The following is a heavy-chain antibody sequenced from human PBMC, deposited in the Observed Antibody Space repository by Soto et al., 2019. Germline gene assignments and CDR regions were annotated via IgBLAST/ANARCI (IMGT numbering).Heavy chain of an antibody. Sequence: LSDPLSNSCTASSGTPSCNYGCRLRQPAGKGLEWIGRIYTSGSTNYNPSLKSRVTMSVDTSKNKFSLKLSSVTAADTAVYYCARRLVGAFDIRGQWAMVT. CDR2: IYTSGST. CDR1: SGTPSCNY. V-gene: IGHV4-4*07. D-gene: IGHD3-10*01. CDR3: ARRLVGAFDI. J-gene: IGHJ3*02.